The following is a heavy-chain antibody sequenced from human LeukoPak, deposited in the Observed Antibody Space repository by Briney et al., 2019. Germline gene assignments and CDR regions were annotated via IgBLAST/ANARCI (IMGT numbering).Heavy chain of an antibody. CDR3: ARGSIAYCGGDCYLIDYFDY. J-gene: IGHJ4*02. CDR1: GGSISSYY. V-gene: IGHV4-59*01. Sequence: SETLSLTCTVSGGSISSYYWSWIRQPPGKGLEWIGYIYYSGSTNYNPSLKSRVTISVDTSKNQFSLKLSSVTAADTAVYYCARGSIAYCGGDCYLIDYFDYWGQGTLVTVSS. D-gene: IGHD2-21*02. CDR2: IYYSGST.